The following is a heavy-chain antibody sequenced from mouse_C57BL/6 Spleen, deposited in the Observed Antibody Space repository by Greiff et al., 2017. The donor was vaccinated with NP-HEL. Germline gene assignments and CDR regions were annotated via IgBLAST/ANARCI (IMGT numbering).Heavy chain of an antibody. V-gene: IGHV1-50*01. D-gene: IGHD2-1*01. Sequence: QVQLQQPGAELVKPGASVKLSCKASGYTFTSYWMQWVKQRPGQGLEWIGEIDPSDSYTNYNQKFKGKATLTVDTSSSTAYMQLSSLTSEDSAVYYCARRYYGNYVRAMDYWGQGTSVTVSS. CDR2: IDPSDSYT. J-gene: IGHJ4*01. CDR3: ARRYYGNYVRAMDY. CDR1: GYTFTSYW.